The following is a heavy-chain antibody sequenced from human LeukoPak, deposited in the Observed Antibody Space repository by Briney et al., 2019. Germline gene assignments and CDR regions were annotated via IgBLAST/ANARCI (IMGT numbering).Heavy chain of an antibody. V-gene: IGHV3-64D*09. J-gene: IGHJ4*02. CDR1: GFTFSSYE. CDR3: VKDLYYDNSGYYSGAFDY. CDR2: INRNGGRT. Sequence: GGSLRLSCAASGFTFSSYEMNWVRQAPGKGLEYVSAINRNGGRTYYADSVKGRFTISRDNSKNTLYLQMSSLRVDDTAVYYCVKDLYYDNSGYYSGAFDYWGQGTLVTV. D-gene: IGHD3-22*01.